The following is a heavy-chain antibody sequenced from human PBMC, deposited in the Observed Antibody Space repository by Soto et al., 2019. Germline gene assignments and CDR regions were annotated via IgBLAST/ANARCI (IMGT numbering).Heavy chain of an antibody. CDR1: GFTFSSYA. V-gene: IGHV3-23*01. CDR3: ARRGSGGWFDP. CDR2: ISGSGGST. Sequence: EVQLLESGGGLVQPGGSLRLSCAASGFTFSSYAMSWVRQAPGKGLEWVSVISGSGGSTYYADSVKGRFTISRDNSKTTLYVQMNGLRAEDTAVYYCARRGSGGWFDPWGQGTLVTVSS. D-gene: IGHD3-16*01. J-gene: IGHJ5*02.